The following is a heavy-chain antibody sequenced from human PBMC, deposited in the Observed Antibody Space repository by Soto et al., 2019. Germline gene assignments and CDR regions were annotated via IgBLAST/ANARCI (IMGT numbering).Heavy chain of an antibody. J-gene: IGHJ4*02. V-gene: IGHV1-3*05. D-gene: IGHD2-21*02. CDR1: GYTFTSYA. CDR3: ARRIVVVTALDY. Sequence: QVQLVQSGAEEKKPGASVKVSCKASGYTFTSYAMHWVRQAPGQRLEWMGWINAGNGNTKYSQKFQGRVTITRDTSASTAYMELSRLRSEDTAVYYCARRIVVVTALDYWGQGTLFTVSS. CDR2: INAGNGNT.